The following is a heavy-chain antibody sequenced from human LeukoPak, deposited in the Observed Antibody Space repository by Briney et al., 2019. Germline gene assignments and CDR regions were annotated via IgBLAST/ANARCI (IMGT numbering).Heavy chain of an antibody. CDR1: GYTFTSYG. D-gene: IGHD1-26*01. Sequence: ASVKVSCKASGYTFTSYGISWVRQAPGQGLEWMGWISAYNGNTNYAQKFQGRVTITTDESTSTAYMELSSLRSEDTAVYYCARSPLLYSGSYYQFDYWGQGTLVTVSS. CDR3: ARSPLLYSGSYYQFDY. J-gene: IGHJ4*02. V-gene: IGHV1-18*01. CDR2: ISAYNGNT.